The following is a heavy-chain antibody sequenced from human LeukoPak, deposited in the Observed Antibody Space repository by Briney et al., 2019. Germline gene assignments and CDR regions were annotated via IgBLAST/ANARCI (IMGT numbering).Heavy chain of an antibody. V-gene: IGHV1-2*02. CDR3: ALETGAYTVTTRGGYYYYYMDV. CDR1: GYTFTGYY. D-gene: IGHD4-17*01. CDR2: VNPNSGGT. J-gene: IGHJ6*03. Sequence: ASVKVSCKASGYTFTGYYMHWVRQAPGQGLEWMGWVNPNSGGTNYAQNFQGRVTMTRDTSISTAYMELSRLRSDDTAVYYCALETGAYTVTTRGGYYYYYMDVWGKGTTVTISS.